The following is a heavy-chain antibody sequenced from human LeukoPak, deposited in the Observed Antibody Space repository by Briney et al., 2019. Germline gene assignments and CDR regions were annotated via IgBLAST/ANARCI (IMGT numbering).Heavy chain of an antibody. V-gene: IGHV3-30-3*01. D-gene: IGHD4-17*01. Sequence: GRSLRLSCAASGFTFSSYAMHWVRQAPGKGLEWVAVISYDGSNKYYADSVKGRFTISRDNSKNTLYLQMNSLRAEDTAVYYCARAFEDYGEPDAFDIWGQGTMVTVSS. J-gene: IGHJ3*02. CDR1: GFTFSSYA. CDR2: ISYDGSNK. CDR3: ARAFEDYGEPDAFDI.